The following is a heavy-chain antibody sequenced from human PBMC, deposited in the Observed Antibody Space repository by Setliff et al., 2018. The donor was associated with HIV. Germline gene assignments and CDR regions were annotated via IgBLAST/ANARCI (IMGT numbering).Heavy chain of an antibody. J-gene: IGHJ6*03. Sequence: GGSLRLSCAASGFTFSSYSMNWVRQAPGKGLEWVSYISSSRSTIYYADSVKGRFTISRDNAKNSVYLQMNSLGAEDTAVYYCARDGGSSPSPVSDYYYYYMDVWGKGTTVTVSS. CDR1: GFTFSSYS. CDR3: ARDGGSSPSPVSDYYYYYMDV. V-gene: IGHV3-48*01. D-gene: IGHD1-26*01. CDR2: ISSSRSTI.